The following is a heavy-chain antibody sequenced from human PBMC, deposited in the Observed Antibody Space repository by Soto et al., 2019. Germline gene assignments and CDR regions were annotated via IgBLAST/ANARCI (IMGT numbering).Heavy chain of an antibody. CDR2: ISSSGSTI. J-gene: IGHJ5*02. V-gene: IGHV3-11*01. Sequence: QVQLVESGGGLVKPGGSLRLSCAASGFTFSDYYMSWIRQAPGKGLEWVSYISSSGSTIYYADSVKGRFTISRDNAKNSLYLQLNSLRAADTVVYYCARLKYASIFGVVFGWFDLWGQGTLVTVSS. CDR1: GFTFSDYY. D-gene: IGHD3-3*01. CDR3: ARLKYASIFGVVFGWFDL.